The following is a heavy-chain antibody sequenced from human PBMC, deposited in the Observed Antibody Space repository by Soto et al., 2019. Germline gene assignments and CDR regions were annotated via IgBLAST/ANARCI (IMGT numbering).Heavy chain of an antibody. CDR1: GYTFTTYG. CDR3: AREGSAPYYYYGMDV. V-gene: IGHV1-18*01. J-gene: IGHJ6*02. CDR2: INGYNGNT. D-gene: IGHD6-19*01. Sequence: QVQLEQSGAEVKKPGDSMKVSCKASGYTFTTYGISWVRQAPGQGLEWMGWINGYNGNTDYPQKLQGRVTMTTDTSTXTAYMXLXXXXSDDXAVYYCAREGSAPYYYYGMDVWGQGTTVTVSS.